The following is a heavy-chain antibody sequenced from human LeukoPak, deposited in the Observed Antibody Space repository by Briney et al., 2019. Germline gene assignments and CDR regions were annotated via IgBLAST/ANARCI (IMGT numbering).Heavy chain of an antibody. D-gene: IGHD2-15*01. V-gene: IGHV1-2*06. CDR3: ARDHCSGGSCYDFVDY. CDR1: GYTFTGYY. CDR2: INPNSGGT. J-gene: IGHJ4*02. Sequence: ASVKVSCKASGYTFTGYYMHWVRQAPGQGLEWMGRINPNSGGTNYARKFQGRVTMTRDTSISTAYMELSSLRSDDTAVYCCARDHCSGGSCYDFVDYWGQGTLVTVSS.